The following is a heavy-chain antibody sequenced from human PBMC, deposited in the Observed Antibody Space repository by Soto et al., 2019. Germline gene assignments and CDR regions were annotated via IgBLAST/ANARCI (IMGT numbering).Heavy chain of an antibody. CDR2: IYYSGST. Sequence: QVQLQESGPGLVKPSETLSLTCTVSGGSISSYYWSWIRQPPGKGLEWIGYIYYSGSTNYNPSLKSRVTISVDTSKNQFSLKLSSVTAADTAVYYCARLYCSGGSCYSWVDYWGQGTLVTVSS. CDR1: GGSISSYY. J-gene: IGHJ4*02. CDR3: ARLYCSGGSCYSWVDY. D-gene: IGHD2-15*01. V-gene: IGHV4-59*08.